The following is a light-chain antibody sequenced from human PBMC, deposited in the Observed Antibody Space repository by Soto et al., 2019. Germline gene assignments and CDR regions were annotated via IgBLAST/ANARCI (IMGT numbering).Light chain of an antibody. CDR3: SSYVVSKTLL. CDR2: EVT. V-gene: IGLV2-8*01. Sequence: QSALTQPPSASGSPGQSVTISCTGTSGDVGGYNYVSWYQQHPGKAPKLMIYEVTKRPSGVPDRFSGSKSGNTASLTVSGLQAEDEAEYYCSSYVVSKTLLFGGGTKLTVL. J-gene: IGLJ2*01. CDR1: SGDVGGYNY.